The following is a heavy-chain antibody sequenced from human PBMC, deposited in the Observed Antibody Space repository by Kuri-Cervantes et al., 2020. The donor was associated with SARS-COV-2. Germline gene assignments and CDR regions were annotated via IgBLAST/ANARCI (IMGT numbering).Heavy chain of an antibody. CDR1: GGSFSDYY. V-gene: IGHV4-30-4*01. CDR2: IYYSGST. J-gene: IGHJ6*02. CDR3: ARDRLGLLWFGEPKRYGMDV. Sequence: LRLSCAVYGGSFSDYYWSWIRQSPGKGLEWIGYIYYSGSTYYNPSLKSRVTISVDTSKNQFSLKLSSVTAADTAVYYCARDRLGLLWFGEPKRYGMDVWGRGTTVTVSS. D-gene: IGHD3-10*01.